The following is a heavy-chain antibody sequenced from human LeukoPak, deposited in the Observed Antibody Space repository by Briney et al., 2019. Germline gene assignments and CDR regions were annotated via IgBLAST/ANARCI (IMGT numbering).Heavy chain of an antibody. CDR2: ISAYNGNT. J-gene: IGHJ6*02. CDR3: ARVTAAGPLPNYGMDV. CDR1: GYTFTSYG. D-gene: IGHD6-13*01. Sequence: ASVTVSCKASGYTFTSYGISWVRQAPGQGLEWMGWISAYNGNTNYAQKLQGRVTMTTDTSTSTAYMELRSLRSDDTAVYYCARVTAAGPLPNYGMDVWGQGTTVTVSS. V-gene: IGHV1-18*01.